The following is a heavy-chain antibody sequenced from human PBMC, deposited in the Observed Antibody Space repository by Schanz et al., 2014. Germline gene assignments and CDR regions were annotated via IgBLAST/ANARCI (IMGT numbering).Heavy chain of an antibody. CDR1: GFNFSSYG. V-gene: IGHV3-30*18. J-gene: IGHJ4*02. D-gene: IGHD3-3*01. Sequence: QVQLVESGGGVVQPGRSLRLSCAASGFNFSSYGMHWVRQAPGKGLEWVAVISDDVSNHYYPDSVKGRFTISRDNSKNTLYLQMNSLRSEDTAVYYCAKDVDFWSGYYLDYWGQGTLVTVSS. CDR3: AKDVDFWSGYYLDY. CDR2: ISDDVSNH.